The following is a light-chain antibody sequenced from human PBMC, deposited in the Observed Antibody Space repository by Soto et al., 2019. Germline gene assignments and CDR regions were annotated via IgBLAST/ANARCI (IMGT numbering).Light chain of an antibody. CDR2: WAS. J-gene: IGKJ2*01. Sequence: DIVMTQSPDSLAVSLGERATINCKSSQSVLYSSNNKNYLAWYQHKPGQPPKLLIYWASTRESGVPDRFSGSGSVTDFTLTISSLQAEDVAVYYCQQYYSTPFTFGQGTKLEIK. CDR3: QQYYSTPFT. CDR1: QSVLYSSNNKNY. V-gene: IGKV4-1*01.